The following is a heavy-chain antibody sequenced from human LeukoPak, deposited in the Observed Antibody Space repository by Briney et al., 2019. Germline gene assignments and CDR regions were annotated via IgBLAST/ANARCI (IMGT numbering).Heavy chain of an antibody. CDR1: GYSFTSYW. CDR2: IYPGDSDT. Sequence: GESLKISCKGSGYSFTSYWIGWVRQMPGKGLEWMGIIYPGDSDTRYSPSFQGQVTISADKSISTAYLQWSSLKASDTAMYYCARRGGYCSSTSCHPGGWFDPWGQGTLVTVSS. D-gene: IGHD2-2*01. CDR3: ARRGGYCSSTSCHPGGWFDP. J-gene: IGHJ5*02. V-gene: IGHV5-51*01.